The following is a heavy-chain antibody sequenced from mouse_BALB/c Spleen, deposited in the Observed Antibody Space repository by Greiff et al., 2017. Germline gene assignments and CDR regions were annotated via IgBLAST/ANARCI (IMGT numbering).Heavy chain of an antibody. Sequence: DVKLVESGGGLVQPGGSRKLSCAASGFTFSSFGMPWVRQAPEKGLEWVAYISSGSSTIYYADTVKGRFTISRDNPKNTLFLQMTSLRSEDTAMYYCARRDRYDGSMDYWGQGTSVTVSS. D-gene: IGHD2-14*01. CDR1: GFTFSSFG. V-gene: IGHV5-17*02. CDR3: ARRDRYDGSMDY. J-gene: IGHJ4*01. CDR2: ISSGSSTI.